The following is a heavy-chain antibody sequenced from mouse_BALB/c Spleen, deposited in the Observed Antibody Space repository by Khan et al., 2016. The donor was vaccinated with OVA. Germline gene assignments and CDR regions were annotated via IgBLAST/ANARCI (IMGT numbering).Heavy chain of an antibody. D-gene: IGHD3-3*01. CDR3: AIDAGRY. CDR1: GYTFTENT. V-gene: IGHV1-18*01. Sequence: EVQLQESGPELVKPGASVKISCKTSGYTFTENTLHWVKQSHGKSLEWIGVINPKNGVTSYNQKFKGKVTLTVDKSSRTAYMEFRSLTSEDSAVDYCAIDAGRYWGQGTSVTVSS. CDR2: INPKNGVT. J-gene: IGHJ4*01.